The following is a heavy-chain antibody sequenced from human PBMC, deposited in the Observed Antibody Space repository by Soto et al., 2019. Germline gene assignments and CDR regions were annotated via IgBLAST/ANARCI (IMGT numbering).Heavy chain of an antibody. CDR2: ISYDGSNK. V-gene: IGHV3-30*18. Sequence: HPGGSLRLSCAASGFTFGSYGMHWVRQAPGKGLEWVAVISYDGSNKYYADSVKGRFTISRGNSKNTLYLQMNSLRAEDTAVYYCEKDLLYSSSSLQHWGQGTLVTVSS. CDR3: EKDLLYSSSSLQH. CDR1: GFTFGSYG. J-gene: IGHJ1*01. D-gene: IGHD6-13*01.